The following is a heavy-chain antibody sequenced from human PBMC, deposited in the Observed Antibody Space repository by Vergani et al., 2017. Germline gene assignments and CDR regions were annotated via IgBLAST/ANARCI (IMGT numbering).Heavy chain of an antibody. J-gene: IGHJ3*02. V-gene: IGHV5-10-1*01. CDR3: ARIVDDAFDI. D-gene: IGHD3-22*01. CDR2: IDPSDSYT. Sequence: EVQLVQSGAEVKKPGESLKISCKGSGYSFTSNLISWVRQMPGKGLEWMGRIDPSDSYTKYSPSFQGHVTISADKSITTAYLQWSSLEASDTAMYYCARIVDDAFDIWGQGTMVTVSS. CDR1: GYSFTSNL.